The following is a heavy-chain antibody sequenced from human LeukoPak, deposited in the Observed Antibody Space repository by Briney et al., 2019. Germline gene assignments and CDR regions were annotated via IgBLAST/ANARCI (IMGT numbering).Heavy chain of an antibody. Sequence: GGSLRLSCAASGFTFSSYEMNWVRQAPGKGLEWVSYISSSGSTIYYADSVKGRFTISRDNAKNSLYLQMNSLRAEDTAVYYFARGEYSSGWYALDIWGQGTMVTVSS. CDR2: ISSSGSTI. D-gene: IGHD6-19*01. CDR1: GFTFSSYE. V-gene: IGHV3-48*03. CDR3: ARGEYSSGWYALDI. J-gene: IGHJ3*02.